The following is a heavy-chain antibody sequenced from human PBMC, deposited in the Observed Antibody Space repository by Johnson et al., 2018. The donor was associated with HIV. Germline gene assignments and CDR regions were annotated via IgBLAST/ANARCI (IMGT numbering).Heavy chain of an antibody. V-gene: IGHV3-7*01. CDR1: GFTFSSYW. CDR3: ARGDIVVVPAATRAQDAFDI. D-gene: IGHD2-2*01. CDR2: IKQDVSEK. J-gene: IGHJ3*02. Sequence: EQLVESGGGLVQPGGSLRLSCAASGFTFSSYWMSWVRQAPGKGLEWVANIKQDVSEKYYVDSVKGRFTISRDNAKNSLYLQMNSLRAEDTAVYYCARGDIVVVPAATRAQDAFDIWGQGTMVTVSS.